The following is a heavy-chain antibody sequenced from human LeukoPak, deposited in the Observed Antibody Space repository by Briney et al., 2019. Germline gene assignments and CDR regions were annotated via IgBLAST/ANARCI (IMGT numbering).Heavy chain of an antibody. CDR2: IYPGDSDT. D-gene: IGHD2-15*01. CDR3: ARGYCSGGSCYHLDY. CDR1: GYSFTSYW. J-gene: IGHJ4*02. Sequence: GESLKISCKGSGYSFTSYWIGRVRQMPGKGLEWMGIIYPGDSDTRYSPSFQGQVTISADKSISIAYLQWSSLKASDTAMYYCARGYCSGGSCYHLDYWGQGTLVTVSS. V-gene: IGHV5-51*01.